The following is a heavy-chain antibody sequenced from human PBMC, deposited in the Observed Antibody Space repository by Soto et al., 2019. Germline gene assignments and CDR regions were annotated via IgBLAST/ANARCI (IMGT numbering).Heavy chain of an antibody. J-gene: IGHJ6*02. CDR3: ARDSLSTYDSWLGYRLYGMDV. CDR1: GFTFSTYE. D-gene: IGHD3-16*02. V-gene: IGHV3-48*03. Sequence: SMGLSCSASGFTFSTYEMNWVRQAPGKGLEWVSYISSMGVSTRYYADSVKGRFTISRDNATHSLYMQMNSLRAEDTAGYYCARDSLSTYDSWLGYRLYGMDVWGQGTTVTVS. CDR2: ISSMGVSTR.